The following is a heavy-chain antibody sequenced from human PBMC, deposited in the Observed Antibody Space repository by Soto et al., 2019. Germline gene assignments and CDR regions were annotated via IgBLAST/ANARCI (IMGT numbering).Heavy chain of an antibody. V-gene: IGHV1-8*01. CDR3: ARVLEPYYYYYMDV. D-gene: IGHD1-1*01. CDR1: GYTFTSYD. J-gene: IGHJ6*03. Sequence: GASVKVSCKASGYTFTSYDINWVRRATGQGLEWMGWMNPNSGNTGYAQKFQGRVTMTRNTSISTAYMELSSLRSEDTAVYYCARVLEPYYYYYMDVWGKGTTVTVSS. CDR2: MNPNSGNT.